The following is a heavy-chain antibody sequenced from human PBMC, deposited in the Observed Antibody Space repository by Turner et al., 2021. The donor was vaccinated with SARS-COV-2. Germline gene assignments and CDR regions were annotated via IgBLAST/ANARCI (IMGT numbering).Heavy chain of an antibody. V-gene: IGHV3-66*01. Sequence: EVQLVESGGGLVQPGGSLRLSCAASGLTVSSNYMSWVRQAPGKGLEWVSGIYSGGSTYYADSVKGRFTISRDNSKNTLYLQINSLRAEDTAVYYCAREAAAGNFHGWFDPWGQGTLVTVSS. J-gene: IGHJ5*02. CDR2: IYSGGST. CDR3: AREAAAGNFHGWFDP. CDR1: GLTVSSNY. D-gene: IGHD6-13*01.